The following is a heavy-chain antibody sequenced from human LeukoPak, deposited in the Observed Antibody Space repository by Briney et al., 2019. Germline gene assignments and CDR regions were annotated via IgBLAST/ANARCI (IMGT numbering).Heavy chain of an antibody. CDR2: ISSSGSTI. J-gene: IGHJ6*03. V-gene: IGHV3-48*03. CDR1: GFTFSSYE. Sequence: HPGGSLRLSCAASGFTFSSYEMNWVRQAPGKGLEWVSYISSSGSTIYYADSVKGRFTISRDNAKNSLYLQMNSLRAEDTAVYYCARAPYTIFGAMDVWGKGTTVTASS. CDR3: ARAPYTIFGAMDV. D-gene: IGHD3-3*01.